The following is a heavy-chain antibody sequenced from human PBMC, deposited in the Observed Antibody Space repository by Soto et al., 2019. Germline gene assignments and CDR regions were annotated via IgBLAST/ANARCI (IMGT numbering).Heavy chain of an antibody. D-gene: IGHD2-15*01. J-gene: IGHJ4*02. Sequence: QVQLVQSGAEVKKPGASVKVSCKASGYDFTSYAMHWVRQAPGQRLEWMGWINAGNSNTKYSQKFQGRVTITRDTSASTSYMELSSLRSEDTAVDYCERGPGGPDGPGDYWGQGTLVTVSS. V-gene: IGHV1-3*01. CDR3: ERGPGGPDGPGDY. CDR1: GYDFTSYA. CDR2: INAGNSNT.